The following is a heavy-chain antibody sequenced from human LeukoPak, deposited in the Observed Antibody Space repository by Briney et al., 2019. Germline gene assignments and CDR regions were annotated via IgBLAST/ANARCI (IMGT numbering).Heavy chain of an antibody. Sequence: TETLSLTCTVSGGSISSYYWSWIRQPAGKGLEWIGRIYTSGSTNYNPSLKSRVTMSVDTSKNQFSLKLSSVTAADTAVYYCARGGDYDFWSGYYTGDVLDYWGQGTLVTVSS. CDR2: IYTSGST. V-gene: IGHV4-4*07. CDR3: ARGGDYDFWSGYYTGDVLDY. CDR1: GGSISSYY. D-gene: IGHD3-3*01. J-gene: IGHJ4*02.